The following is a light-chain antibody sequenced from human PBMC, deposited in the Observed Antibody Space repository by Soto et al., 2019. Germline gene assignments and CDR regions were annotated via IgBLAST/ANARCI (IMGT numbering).Light chain of an antibody. CDR2: EVS. J-gene: IGLJ7*01. CDR3: CSYAGTSTHTV. V-gene: IGLV2-23*02. Sequence: HSALTQPASVSGSPGQSITISCTGTSSDVGSYKLVSWYQQHPGKAPKLMISEVSKRPSGISDRFSGSKSGSTASLTISGLQAEDEADYYCCSYAGTSTHTVFGGGTKLTVL. CDR1: SSDVGSYKL.